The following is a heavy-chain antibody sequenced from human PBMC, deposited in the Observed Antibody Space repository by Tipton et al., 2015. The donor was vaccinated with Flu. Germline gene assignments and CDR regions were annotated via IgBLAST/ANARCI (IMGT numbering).Heavy chain of an antibody. D-gene: IGHD4-17*01. CDR2: ISSSSSYI. CDR1: GFTFSSYS. Sequence: AVSGFTFSSYSMNWVRQAPGKGLEWVSSISSSSSYIYYAASVKGRFTISRDNAKNSLYLQMNSLRAEDTAVYYCARDGSGDYVGGYFDYWGQGTLVTVSS. V-gene: IGHV3-21*01. CDR3: ARDGSGDYVGGYFDY. J-gene: IGHJ4*02.